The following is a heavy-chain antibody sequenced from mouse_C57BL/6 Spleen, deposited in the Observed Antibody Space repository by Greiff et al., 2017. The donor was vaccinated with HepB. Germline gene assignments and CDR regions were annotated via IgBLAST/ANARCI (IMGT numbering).Heavy chain of an antibody. Sequence: VQLQQSGAELARPGASVKLSCKASGYTFTSYGISWVKQRTGQGLEWIGEIYPRSGNTYYNEKFKGKATLTADKSSSTAYMELRSLTSEDSAVYFCARYGKESWYFDVWGTGTTVTVSS. CDR2: IYPRSGNT. V-gene: IGHV1-81*01. D-gene: IGHD2-1*01. CDR1: GYTFTSYG. CDR3: ARYGKESWYFDV. J-gene: IGHJ1*03.